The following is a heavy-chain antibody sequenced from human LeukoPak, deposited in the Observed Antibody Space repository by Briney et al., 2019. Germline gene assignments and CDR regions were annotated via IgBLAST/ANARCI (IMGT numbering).Heavy chain of an antibody. V-gene: IGHV4-34*01. CDR3: ARQGYSYGPNDY. CDR2: INHSGST. J-gene: IGHJ4*02. Sequence: SETLSLTCAVYGGSFSGYYWSWIRQPPGKGLEWIGEINHSGSTNYNPSLKSRVTISVDTSKNQFSLKLSSVTAADTAVYYCARQGYSYGPNDYWGQGTLVTVSS. D-gene: IGHD5-18*01. CDR1: GGSFSGYY.